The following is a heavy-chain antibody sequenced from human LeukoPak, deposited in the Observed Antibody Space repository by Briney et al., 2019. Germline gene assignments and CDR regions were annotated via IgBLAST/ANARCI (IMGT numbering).Heavy chain of an antibody. CDR3: ARGGMVDLDY. D-gene: IGHD1-26*01. J-gene: IGHJ4*02. CDR2: INHSGST. Sequence: SETLSLTCAVYGGSFSGYYWSWIRQPPGKGLEWIGEINHSGSTNYNPPLKSRVTISVDTSKNQFSLKLSSVTAADTAVYYCARGGMVDLDYWGQGTLVTVSS. V-gene: IGHV4-34*01. CDR1: GGSFSGYY.